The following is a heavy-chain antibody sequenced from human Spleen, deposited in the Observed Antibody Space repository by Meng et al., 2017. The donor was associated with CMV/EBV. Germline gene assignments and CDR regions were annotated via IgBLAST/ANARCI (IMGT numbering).Heavy chain of an antibody. D-gene: IGHD3-10*01. CDR1: GGSISSSSYY. V-gene: IGHV4-39*07. CDR3: AREASYGSGSYKSFDI. Sequence: SETLSLTCTVSGGSISSSSYYWGWIRQPPGKGLEWIGSIYYSGSTYYNPSLKSRVTISVDTSKNQFSLKLSSVTAADTAVYYCAREASYGSGSYKSFDIWGQGTMVTVSS. J-gene: IGHJ3*02. CDR2: IYYSGST.